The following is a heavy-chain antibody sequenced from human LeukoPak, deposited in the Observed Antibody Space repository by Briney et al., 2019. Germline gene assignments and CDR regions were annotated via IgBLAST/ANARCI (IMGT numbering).Heavy chain of an antibody. CDR1: GGSIGSYY. D-gene: IGHD1-1*01. CDR3: ARLGPRRTPISKYYFDY. V-gene: IGHV4-59*08. Sequence: SETLSLTCTVSGGSIGSYYWSWIRQPPGKGLEWIGYIYYSGGTNYTPSLKSRVTISLDTSQNQFSLRLTSVTAADTAVYYCARLGPRRTPISKYYFDYWGQGTLVTVSS. J-gene: IGHJ4*02. CDR2: IYYSGGT.